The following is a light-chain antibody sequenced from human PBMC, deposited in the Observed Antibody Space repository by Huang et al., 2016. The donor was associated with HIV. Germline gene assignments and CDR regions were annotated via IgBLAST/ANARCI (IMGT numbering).Light chain of an antibody. CDR2: GAS. Sequence: EIVLTQSPGTLSLSPGERATLSCRASQRVSSSYLAWYQQKPGQAPRLLIYGASSRATGIPDRVSGSGSGTDFTLTISRREPDDFAVYYCQHYGRSPYTFGQGAKLEVK. CDR1: QRVSSSY. V-gene: IGKV3-20*01. CDR3: QHYGRSPYT. J-gene: IGKJ2*01.